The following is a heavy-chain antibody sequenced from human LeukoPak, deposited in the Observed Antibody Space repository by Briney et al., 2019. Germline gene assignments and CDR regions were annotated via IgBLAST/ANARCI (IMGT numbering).Heavy chain of an antibody. CDR3: AREVRGYYFDY. J-gene: IGHJ4*02. V-gene: IGHV3-53*01. D-gene: IGHD3-22*01. CDR2: ISSGGNT. CDR1: GFIGSSNY. Sequence: GGSLRLSCAASGFIGSSNYMSWVPQAPGKGLEWVSIISSGGNTYYADSVKGRFTISRDISKNTLYLQMNGLRAEDTAVYYCAREVRGYYFDYWGQGTLVSVFS.